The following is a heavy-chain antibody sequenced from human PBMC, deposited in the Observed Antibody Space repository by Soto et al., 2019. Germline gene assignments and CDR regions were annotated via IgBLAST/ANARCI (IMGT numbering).Heavy chain of an antibody. CDR1: GGSISSYY. J-gene: IGHJ5*02. V-gene: IGHV4-59*01. CDR2: IYYSGST. CDR3: ARGHSSSWYLRGWGWFDP. D-gene: IGHD6-13*01. Sequence: SETLSLTCTVSGGSISSYYWSWIRQPPGKGLEWIGYIYYSGSTNYNPSLKSRVTISVDTSKNQFSLKLSSVTAADTAAYYCARGHSSSWYLRGWGWFDPWGQGTLVTVSS.